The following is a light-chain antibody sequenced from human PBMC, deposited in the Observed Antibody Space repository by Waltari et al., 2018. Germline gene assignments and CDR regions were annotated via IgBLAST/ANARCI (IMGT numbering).Light chain of an antibody. CDR2: ANY. CDR1: SSNIGTNT. J-gene: IGLJ2*01. CDR3: ATWDDSLSGRV. V-gene: IGLV1-44*01. Sequence: QSVLTQPPSASGTPGQRVTISCSRSSSNIGTNTVTWYQLLPGPAPKTVIFANYHRPSGVPDRFSASKSGTSASLVISGLQSEDEADYFCATWDDSLSGRVFGGGTKVTVL.